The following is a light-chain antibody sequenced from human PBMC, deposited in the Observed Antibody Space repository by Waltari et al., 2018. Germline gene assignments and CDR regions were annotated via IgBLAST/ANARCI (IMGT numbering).Light chain of an antibody. CDR2: RSS. Sequence: IHITQSPSTLSASVRDRVTFTCRASHSITDWLAWYQQKPGRAPKLLIYRSSTLDTGVPSRFSGSGSGTEFSLTVSSVQPDDFATYYCQQYSNFPYTFGQGTKLEIK. V-gene: IGKV1-5*03. CDR1: HSITDW. CDR3: QQYSNFPYT. J-gene: IGKJ2*01.